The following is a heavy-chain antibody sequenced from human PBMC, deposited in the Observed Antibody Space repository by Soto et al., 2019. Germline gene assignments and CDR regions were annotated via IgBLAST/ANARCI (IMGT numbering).Heavy chain of an antibody. Sequence: QTLSLTCTLSVVSLTIGETCSTCVRQPPGEGLGWVGSISYSGRTPSRPSLKSRVSITVDTSKNQFSLNLASVSAEDTALYYCARTSLTIFGPSNDYYGMGVWSLGTTFT. CDR2: ISYSGRT. J-gene: IGHJ6*02. CDR1: VVSLTIGETC. D-gene: IGHD3-3*01. CDR3: ARTSLTIFGPSNDYYGMGV. V-gene: IGHV4-30-4*01.